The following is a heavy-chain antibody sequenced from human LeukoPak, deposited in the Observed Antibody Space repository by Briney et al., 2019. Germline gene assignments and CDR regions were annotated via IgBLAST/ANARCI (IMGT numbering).Heavy chain of an antibody. CDR2: ISTSSNYI. V-gene: IGHV3-21*04. D-gene: IGHD3-3*01. CDR1: GFTFSTYN. CDR3: ASIIPGY. J-gene: IGHJ4*02. Sequence: PVGSLRLSCAASGFTFSTYNMNWVRQAPGKGPEWVSSISTSSNYIYYADSVKGRFTISRDNAKNSLYLQMNSLRAEDTALYYCASIIPGYWGQGTLVTVSS.